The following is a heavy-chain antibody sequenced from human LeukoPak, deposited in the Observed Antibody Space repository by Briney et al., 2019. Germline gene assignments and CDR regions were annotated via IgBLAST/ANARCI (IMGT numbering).Heavy chain of an antibody. V-gene: IGHV4-39*01. D-gene: IGHD1-1*01. CDR1: GGSISSSSYY. Sequence: SETLSLTCTVSGGSISSSSYYWGWIRQPPGKGLEWIGSIYYSGSTYYNPSLKSRVTISVDTSKNQFSLKLSSVTVADTAVYYCARHHLQNYYYYAMDVWGQGTTVTVSS. J-gene: IGHJ6*02. CDR2: IYYSGST. CDR3: ARHHLQNYYYYAMDV.